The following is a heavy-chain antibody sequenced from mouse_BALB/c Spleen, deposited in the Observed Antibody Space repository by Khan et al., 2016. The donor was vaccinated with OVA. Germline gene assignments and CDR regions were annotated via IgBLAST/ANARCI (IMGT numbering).Heavy chain of an antibody. Sequence: QIQLVQSGPEVKKPGETVKISRKASGHTFTKFGMNWVKQAPGKGLKWMGWINTYTGEPTYADDFNGRFAFSLETSASTAYLQINNLNNEDTATDFCARPPYFTYVLDNWGQGTSVTVSS. V-gene: IGHV9-3-1*01. CDR3: ARPPYFTYVLDN. D-gene: IGHD2-10*01. CDR2: INTYTGEP. CDR1: GHTFTKFG. J-gene: IGHJ4*01.